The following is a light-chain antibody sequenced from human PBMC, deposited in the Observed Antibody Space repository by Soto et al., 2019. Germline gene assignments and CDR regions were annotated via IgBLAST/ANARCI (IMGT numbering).Light chain of an antibody. Sequence: EILLTQSPGTLSLSPGERATLSCRASQSVYNYLGWYQQKPGQAPRLLIFDVSNRATGIPARFSGSGSGTDFTLTISRLEPEDFAVFYCQHYDSLPITFGQGTRLETK. J-gene: IGKJ5*01. CDR3: QHYDSLPIT. CDR2: DVS. CDR1: QSVYNY. V-gene: IGKV3-11*01.